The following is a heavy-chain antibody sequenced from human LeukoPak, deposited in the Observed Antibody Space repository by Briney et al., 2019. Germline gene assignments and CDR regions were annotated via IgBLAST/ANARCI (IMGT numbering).Heavy chain of an antibody. V-gene: IGHV1-18*01. CDR1: GYTFTSYD. CDR3: ARDRLLDSSRVFDY. D-gene: IGHD6-13*01. Sequence: ASVKVSCKASGYTFTSYDINWVRQAPGQGREWLGWISAYNGATNSAQKLQGRATMTTDTSTSTAYMDLRSLTSDDTAVYYCARDRLLDSSRVFDYWGQGTLVTVSS. J-gene: IGHJ4*02. CDR2: ISAYNGAT.